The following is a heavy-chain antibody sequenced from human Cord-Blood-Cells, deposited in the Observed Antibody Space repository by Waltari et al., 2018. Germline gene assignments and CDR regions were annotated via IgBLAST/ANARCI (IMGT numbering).Heavy chain of an antibody. J-gene: IGHJ4*02. CDR3: ARVGSWGSPYDY. CDR1: GYTFTGYY. V-gene: IGHV1-2*02. Sequence: QVQLVQSGAEVKKPGASVKVSCKASGYTFTGYYMHWVRQAPGQGLEWMGRINPNRGGTNYAQKFQGRVTMTRDTSISTAYMELSRLRADDTAVYYCARVGSWGSPYDYWGQGTLVTVSS. D-gene: IGHD2-15*01. CDR2: INPNRGGT.